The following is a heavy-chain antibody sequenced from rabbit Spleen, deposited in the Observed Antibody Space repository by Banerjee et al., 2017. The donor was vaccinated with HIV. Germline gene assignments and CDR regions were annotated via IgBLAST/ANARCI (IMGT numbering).Heavy chain of an antibody. CDR3: AREDVGGSVSL. V-gene: IGHV1S47*01. CDR1: GFSFSYTYV. J-gene: IGHJ4*01. Sequence: QEQLEESGGGLAKPEGSLTLTCKASGFSFSYTYVMCWVRQAPGKGLEWIGIIYPITETTYYANWVNGRFTISSDNAQNTVDLQMNSLTAADTATYFCAREDVGGSVSLWGQGTLVTVS. CDR2: IYPITETT. D-gene: IGHD1-1*01.